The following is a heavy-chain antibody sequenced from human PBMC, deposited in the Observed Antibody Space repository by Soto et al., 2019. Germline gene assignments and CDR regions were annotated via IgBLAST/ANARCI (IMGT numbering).Heavy chain of an antibody. CDR1: GFTFSDYY. J-gene: IGHJ6*02. Sequence: GGSLRLSCAASGFTFSDYYMIWIRQAPGKGLKWVSYISSSSSYTNYADSVKGRFTISRDNAKNSLYLQMNSLRADDTAVYYCARVRALAADGMDVWGQGTTVTVS. CDR2: ISSSSSYT. CDR3: ARVRALAADGMDV. D-gene: IGHD6-19*01. V-gene: IGHV3-11*05.